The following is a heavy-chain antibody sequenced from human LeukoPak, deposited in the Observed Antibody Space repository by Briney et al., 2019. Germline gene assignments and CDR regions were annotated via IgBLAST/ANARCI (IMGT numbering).Heavy chain of an antibody. CDR1: GYTFTSYD. CDR3: ARLPRVGAAHDY. J-gene: IGHJ4*02. D-gene: IGHD1-26*01. Sequence: ASVKVSCKASGYTFTSYDINWVRQATGQGLEWMGWMNPNSGNTGYAQKFQGRVTMTRDTSTSTVYMELSSLRSEDTAVYYCARLPRVGAAHDYWGQGTLVTVSS. V-gene: IGHV1-8*01. CDR2: MNPNSGNT.